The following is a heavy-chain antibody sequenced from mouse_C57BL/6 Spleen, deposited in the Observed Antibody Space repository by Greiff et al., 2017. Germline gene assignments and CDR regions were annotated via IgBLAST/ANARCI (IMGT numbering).Heavy chain of an antibody. J-gene: IGHJ2*01. D-gene: IGHD1-1*01. CDR2: IYPGNSDT. Sequence: EVQLQQPGAELVKPGASVKLSCKASGYTFTSYWMHWVKQRPGQGLEWIGAIYPGNSDTSYNQKFKGKAKLTAVTSASTAYMELSSLTNEDSAVYYGTSDYGFDYWGQGTTLTVSS. CDR1: GYTFTSYW. CDR3: TSDYGFDY. V-gene: IGHV1-5*01.